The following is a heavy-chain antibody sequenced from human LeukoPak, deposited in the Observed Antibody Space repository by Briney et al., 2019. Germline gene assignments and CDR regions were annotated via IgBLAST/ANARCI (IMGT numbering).Heavy chain of an antibody. D-gene: IGHD3-16*02. CDR1: GGSFSGYY. J-gene: IGHJ4*02. CDR3: ARMRYYDYVWGSYRATFNPYYFDY. V-gene: IGHV4-34*01. CDR2: INHSGST. Sequence: SETLSLTCAVYGGSFSGYYWSWIRQPPGKGLEWIGEINHSGSTNYNPSLKSRVTISVDTSKNQFSLKLSSVTAADTAVYYCARMRYYDYVWGSYRATFNPYYFDYWGQGTLVTVSS.